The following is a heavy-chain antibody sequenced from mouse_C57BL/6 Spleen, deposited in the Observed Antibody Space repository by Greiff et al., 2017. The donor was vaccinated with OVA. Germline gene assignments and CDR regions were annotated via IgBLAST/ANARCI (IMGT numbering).Heavy chain of an antibody. V-gene: IGHV1-69*01. CDR3: ARGGTLTGTAY. CDR2: IDPSDSYT. Sequence: VQLQQPGAELVMPGASVKLSCKASGYTFTSYWMHWVKQRPGQGLEWIGEIDPSDSYTNYNQKFKGKSTLTVDKSSSTAYMQLSSLTSEDSAVYYCARGGTLTGTAYWGQGTLVTVSA. D-gene: IGHD4-1*01. CDR1: GYTFTSYW. J-gene: IGHJ3*01.